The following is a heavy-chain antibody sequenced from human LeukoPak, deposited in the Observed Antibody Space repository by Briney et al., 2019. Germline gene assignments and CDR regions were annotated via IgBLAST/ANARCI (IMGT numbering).Heavy chain of an antibody. V-gene: IGHV3-21*01. CDR3: TRGMGGWYPDY. CDR2: ISSSSSYI. J-gene: IGHJ4*02. D-gene: IGHD6-19*01. Sequence: GGSLRLFCAASGFTFSSYSMNWVRQAPGKGLECVSSISSSSSYIYYADSVKRRFTISRDNARNSLYLQMKSLRAEDTAVYYCTRGMGGWYPDYWGQGTLVPVSS. CDR1: GFTFSSYS.